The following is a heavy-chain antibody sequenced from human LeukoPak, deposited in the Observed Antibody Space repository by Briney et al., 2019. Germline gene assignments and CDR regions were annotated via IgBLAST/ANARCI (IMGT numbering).Heavy chain of an antibody. CDR3: ARAAVTTDAFDI. CDR2: IYSGGSS. CDR1: GFTVSSNY. Sequence: GGSLRLSCAASGFTVSSNYMSWVRQAPGKGLEWVSVIYSGGSSYYADPVKGRFTISRENSKNTLYLQMNSLRAEDTAVYYCARAAVTTDAFDIWGQGTMVTVSS. J-gene: IGHJ3*02. V-gene: IGHV3-53*01. D-gene: IGHD4-17*01.